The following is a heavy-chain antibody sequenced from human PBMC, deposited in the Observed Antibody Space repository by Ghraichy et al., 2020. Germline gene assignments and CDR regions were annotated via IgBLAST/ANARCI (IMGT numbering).Heavy chain of an antibody. V-gene: IGHV5-51*01. D-gene: IGHD3-3*01. Sequence: GESLNISCKGSGYSFTSYWIGWVRQMPGKGLEWMGIIYPGDSDTRYSPSFQGQVTISADKSISTAYLQWSSLKASETAMYYCARGRGYDFWSGYYCYWGQGTLVTVSS. CDR2: IYPGDSDT. J-gene: IGHJ4*02. CDR1: GYSFTSYW. CDR3: ARGRGYDFWSGYYCY.